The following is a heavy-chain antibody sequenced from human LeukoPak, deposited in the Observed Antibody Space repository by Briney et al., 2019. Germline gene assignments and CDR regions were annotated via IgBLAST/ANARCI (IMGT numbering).Heavy chain of an antibody. J-gene: IGHJ6*02. Sequence: PGGSLRLSCVLSGLTFSDAWMSWVRQAPGKGLEWVSVISGSGDTTYYADSVKGRFTISRDNSKNTLYLQMTSLRPEDTAVYYCARDAYGMDVWGQGTTVTVSS. CDR3: ARDAYGMDV. CDR1: GLTFSDAW. CDR2: ISGSGDTT. V-gene: IGHV3-23*01.